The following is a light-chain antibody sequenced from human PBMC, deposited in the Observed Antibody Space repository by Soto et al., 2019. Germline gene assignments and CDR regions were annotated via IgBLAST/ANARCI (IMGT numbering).Light chain of an antibody. V-gene: IGLV1-47*01. J-gene: IGLJ1*01. CDR2: RNN. Sequence: QSVLTQPPSASGTPGQGVTISCSRSTSNIGSNYVYWYQQLPGTAPKLLIYRNNQRPSGVPDRFSGSKSGTSASLAISGLRSDDEADYFCATWDDSLNGFYVFGTGTKV. CDR3: ATWDDSLNGFYV. CDR1: TSNIGSNY.